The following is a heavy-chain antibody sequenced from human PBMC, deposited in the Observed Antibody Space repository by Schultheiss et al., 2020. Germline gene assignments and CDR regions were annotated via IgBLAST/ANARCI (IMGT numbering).Heavy chain of an antibody. Sequence: KISCKASGGTFSSYAITWVRQAPGQGLEWMGGIIPISGTANYAQKFQGRVTINADESTTTAYMELSSPRSEDTAVYYCARASVVRGVTYYYYGLDVWGQGTTVTVSS. CDR1: GGTFSSYA. V-gene: IGHV1-69*01. J-gene: IGHJ6*02. D-gene: IGHD3-10*01. CDR3: ARASVVRGVTYYYYGLDV. CDR2: IIPISGTA.